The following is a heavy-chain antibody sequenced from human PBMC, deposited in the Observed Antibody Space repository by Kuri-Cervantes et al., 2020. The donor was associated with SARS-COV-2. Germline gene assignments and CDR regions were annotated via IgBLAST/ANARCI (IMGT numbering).Heavy chain of an antibody. CDR1: GFTFSSYS. Sequence: GESLKISCAASGFTFSSYSMNWVRQAPGKGLEWVSSISGSSSYIYYADSVKGRFTISRDNAKNSLYLQMNSLRAEDTAVYYCARNRGSGWPFFDYWGQGTLVTVSS. D-gene: IGHD6-19*01. V-gene: IGHV3-21*01. CDR3: ARNRGSGWPFFDY. J-gene: IGHJ4*02. CDR2: ISGSSSYI.